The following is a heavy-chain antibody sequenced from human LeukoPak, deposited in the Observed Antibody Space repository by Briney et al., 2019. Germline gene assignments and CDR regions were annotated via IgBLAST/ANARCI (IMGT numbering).Heavy chain of an antibody. CDR1: GGSISSGGYY. J-gene: IGHJ4*02. Sequence: SETLSLTCTVSGGSISSGGYYWSWIRQHPGKGLEWIGYIYYSWSTYYNPSLKSRVTISVDTSKNQVSLKVTSVTAADTALYYCARCRTYDILTGYPQHYFDYWSQGALVTVS. CDR3: ARCRTYDILTGYPQHYFDY. V-gene: IGHV4-31*03. CDR2: IYYSWST. D-gene: IGHD3-9*01.